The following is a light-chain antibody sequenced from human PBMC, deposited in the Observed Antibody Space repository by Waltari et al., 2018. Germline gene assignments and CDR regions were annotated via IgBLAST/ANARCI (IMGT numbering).Light chain of an antibody. V-gene: IGLV4-69*01. Sequence: QLVLTQSPSASASLGASVKLTCTLSSGYSSYAVSWHQQQPEKGPRYLMKLNSDGSHKKGDGIPDRFSVDRSGAERYLTISSLRSEDEADEYCQTWDTGIQVFGGGTKLTVL. CDR2: LNSDGSH. J-gene: IGLJ2*01. CDR3: QTWDTGIQV. CDR1: SGYSSYA.